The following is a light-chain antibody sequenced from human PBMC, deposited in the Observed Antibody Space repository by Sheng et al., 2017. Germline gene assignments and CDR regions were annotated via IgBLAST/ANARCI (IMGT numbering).Light chain of an antibody. Sequence: EIVMTQSPATLSVSPGERATLSCRASQSVSSNLAWYQQKPGQAPXLLIYGASTRATGIPARFXGSGSGTEFTLTISSLQSEDFAVYYCQQYNNWPPVFTFGPGTKVDIK. CDR3: QQYNNWPPVFT. V-gene: IGKV3-15*01. J-gene: IGKJ3*01. CDR1: QSVSSN. CDR2: GAS.